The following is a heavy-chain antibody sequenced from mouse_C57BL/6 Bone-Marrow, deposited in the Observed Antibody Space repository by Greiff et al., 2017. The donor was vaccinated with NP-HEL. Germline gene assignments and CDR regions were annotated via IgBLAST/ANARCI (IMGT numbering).Heavy chain of an antibody. V-gene: IGHV3-6*01. CDR3: ARDLFDY. Sequence: EVKLMESGPGLVKPSQSLSLTCSVTGYSITSGYYWNWIRQFPGNKLEWMGYISYDGSNNYNPSLKNRISITRDTSKNQFFLKLNSVTTEDTATYCCARDLFDYWGQGTTLTVSS. CDR2: ISYDGSN. CDR1: GYSITSGYY. J-gene: IGHJ2*01.